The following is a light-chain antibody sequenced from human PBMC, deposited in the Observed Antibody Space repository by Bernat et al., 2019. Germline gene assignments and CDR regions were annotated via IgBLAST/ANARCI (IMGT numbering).Light chain of an antibody. CDR2: DAS. J-gene: IGKJ2*01. CDR1: QSVSSY. V-gene: IGKV3-11*01. Sequence: EIVLTQSSATLSLSPGERATLSCRASQSVSSYLAWYQQKPGQAPRLLIYDASNRATGIPARFSGSGSGTDFTLTISSLEPEDFAVYYCQQRSNEPYTFGQGTKLEIK. CDR3: QQRSNEPYT.